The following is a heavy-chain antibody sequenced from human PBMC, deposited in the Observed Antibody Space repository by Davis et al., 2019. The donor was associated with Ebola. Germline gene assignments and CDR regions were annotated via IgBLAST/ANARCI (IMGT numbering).Heavy chain of an antibody. V-gene: IGHV4-61*01. Sequence: SETLSLTCTVSGGSVSSGSYYWSWIRQPPGKGLEWIGYIYYSGSTNYNPSLKSRVTISVDTSKNQFSLKLSSVTAADTAVYYCASGYSSSWFDPWGQGTLVTVSS. CDR3: ASGYSSSWFDP. D-gene: IGHD6-13*01. CDR1: GGSVSSGSYY. J-gene: IGHJ5*02. CDR2: IYYSGST.